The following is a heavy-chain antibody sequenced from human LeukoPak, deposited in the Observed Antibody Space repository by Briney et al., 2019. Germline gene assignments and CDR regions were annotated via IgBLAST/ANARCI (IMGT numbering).Heavy chain of an antibody. CDR2: IFSNGDT. V-gene: IGHV3-53*01. CDR3: TRDQMNY. J-gene: IGHJ4*02. Sequence: GGSLRLSCAASGFSYITYAMSWVRRAPGKGLEWVSLIFSNGDTHYADSVKGRFTISRDTSKNTVPLQMNSLRVEDTAMYYCTRDQMNYWGQGTLVTVSS. D-gene: IGHD5-24*01. CDR1: GFSYITYA.